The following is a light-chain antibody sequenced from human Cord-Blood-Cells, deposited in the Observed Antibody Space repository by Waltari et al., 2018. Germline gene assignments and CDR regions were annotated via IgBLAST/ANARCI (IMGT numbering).Light chain of an antibody. V-gene: IGKV4-1*01. CDR2: WAS. J-gene: IGKJ2*01. CDR1: QSVLYSSNNKNY. CDR3: QQYYSTPPS. Sequence: DIVMTQSPDSLAVSLGERATINCNSSQSVLYSSNNKNYLAWYQQKPGQPTKLLIYWASTRESGVPDRFSGSGSGTDFTLTISSLQAEDVAVYYCQQYYSTPPSFGQGTKLEIK.